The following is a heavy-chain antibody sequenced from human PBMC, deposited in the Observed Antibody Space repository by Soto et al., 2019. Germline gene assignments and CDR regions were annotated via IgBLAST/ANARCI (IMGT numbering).Heavy chain of an antibody. J-gene: IGHJ6*02. V-gene: IGHV1-69*13. Sequence: SVKVSCKASGGTFSSYAISWVRQAPGQGLEWMGGIIPIFGTANYAQKFQGRVTITADESTSTAYMELSSLRSADTAVYYCARGEDAFFYYGLDVWGQGITVTVSS. CDR1: GGTFSSYA. CDR2: IIPIFGTA. CDR3: ARGEDAFFYYGLDV.